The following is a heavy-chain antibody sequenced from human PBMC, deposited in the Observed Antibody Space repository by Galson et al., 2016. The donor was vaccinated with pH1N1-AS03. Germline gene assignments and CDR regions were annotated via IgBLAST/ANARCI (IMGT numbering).Heavy chain of an antibody. CDR1: GFTFSGYW. Sequence: SLRLSCAASGFTFSGYWMTWVRQAPGKGLKWVANIKHDGSEKSYVDSVKGRFTISRNNAKNSLYLQMTSLRAEDTAVYYCARGKDFWSGYPDDPFDIWGQGTMVTVSS. CDR2: IKHDGSEK. D-gene: IGHD3-3*01. CDR3: ARGKDFWSGYPDDPFDI. J-gene: IGHJ3*02. V-gene: IGHV3-7*03.